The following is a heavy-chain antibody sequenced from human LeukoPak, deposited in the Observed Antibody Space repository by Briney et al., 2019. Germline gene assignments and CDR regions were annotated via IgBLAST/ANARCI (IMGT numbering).Heavy chain of an antibody. D-gene: IGHD3-3*01. CDR3: ASHKRSDFWSGHDAFDI. CDR1: GGSISGFY. V-gene: IGHV4-59*08. J-gene: IGHJ3*02. CDR2: IYYSGST. Sequence: SETLSLTCTVSGGSISGFYWTWIRQPPGKGLEWIEYIYYSGSTNYNPSLKSRVTISIDTSKNQFSLKLSSVTAADTAVYYCASHKRSDFWSGHDAFDIWGQGTMVTVSS.